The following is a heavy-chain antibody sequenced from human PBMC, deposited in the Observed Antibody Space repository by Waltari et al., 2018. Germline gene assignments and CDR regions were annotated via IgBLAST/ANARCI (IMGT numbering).Heavy chain of an antibody. Sequence: EVQLLESGGALIQPGGSLRLSCAASGFTFRAHAMSWVRQAPGKGLEWVSAISGRAGATYYADSVKGRFTISRDNSKNTLDLQMDSLRGGDTALYYCARDLSQDRGWYDWYFDLWGRGTLVTVSS. D-gene: IGHD6-19*01. V-gene: IGHV3-23*01. CDR1: GFTFRAHA. CDR3: ARDLSQDRGWYDWYFDL. CDR2: ISGRAGAT. J-gene: IGHJ2*01.